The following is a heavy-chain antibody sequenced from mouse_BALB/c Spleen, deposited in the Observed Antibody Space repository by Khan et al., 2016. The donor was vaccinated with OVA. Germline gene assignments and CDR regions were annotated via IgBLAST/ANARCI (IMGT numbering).Heavy chain of an antibody. V-gene: IGHV5-6*01. D-gene: IGHD1-3*01. CDR1: GFTFSAYG. CDR2: INSDGSYT. CDR3: ASHLSGSFAY. Sequence: EVELVESGGDLVRPVGSLKLSCAASGFTFSAYGMSWVRQSPDKRLEWVATINSDGSYTYYSDSLQVRFILSRDHVKNTMYLQMRSLKSEDTAMYYCASHLSGSFAYWGQATLVTVSA. J-gene: IGHJ3*01.